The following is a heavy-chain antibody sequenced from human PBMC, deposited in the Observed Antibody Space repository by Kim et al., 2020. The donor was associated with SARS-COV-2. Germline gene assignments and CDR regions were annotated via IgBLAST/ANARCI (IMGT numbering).Heavy chain of an antibody. CDR3: AKELLVTTQTTGGDFFDF. D-gene: IGHD4-17*01. J-gene: IGHJ4*02. CDR1: GFTFSTYA. CDR2: MSGGGGKT. V-gene: IGHV3-23*01. Sequence: GGSLRLSCVASGFTFSTYAMNWVRQAPGKGPEWVSGMSGGGGKTYYADSVKGRFTISRDSSKNTLYLQMNSLRVEDTAIYYCAKELLVTTQTTGGDFFDFWGQGALGTVSS.